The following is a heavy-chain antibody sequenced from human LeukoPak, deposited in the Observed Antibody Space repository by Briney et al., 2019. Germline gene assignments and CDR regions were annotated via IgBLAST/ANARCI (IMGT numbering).Heavy chain of an antibody. Sequence: GASVKVSCKASGYTFTGNFIHWVRQAPGQGLEWMGRINPNSGGTNYAQKFQGRVTMTRDTSISTAYMELSRLRSDDTAVYYCARDTLESIAAADRWGQGTMVTVSS. J-gene: IGHJ3*01. CDR1: GYTFTGNF. CDR3: ARDTLESIAAADR. D-gene: IGHD6-13*01. V-gene: IGHV1-2*06. CDR2: INPNSGGT.